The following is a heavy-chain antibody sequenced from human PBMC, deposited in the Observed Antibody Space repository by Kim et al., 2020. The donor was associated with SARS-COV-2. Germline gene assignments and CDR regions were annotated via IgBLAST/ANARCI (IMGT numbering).Heavy chain of an antibody. J-gene: IGHJ6*02. CDR3: ARLVGYYGSGSYYPDYYYYGMDV. D-gene: IGHD3-10*01. Sequence: GESLKISCQGSGYSFTSYWIGWVRQMPGKGLEWMGIIYPGDSDTRYSPSFQGQVTISADKSISTAYLQWSSLKASDTAMYYCARLVGYYGSGSYYPDYYYYGMDVWGQGTTVTVSS. CDR1: GYSFTSYW. V-gene: IGHV5-51*01. CDR2: IYPGDSDT.